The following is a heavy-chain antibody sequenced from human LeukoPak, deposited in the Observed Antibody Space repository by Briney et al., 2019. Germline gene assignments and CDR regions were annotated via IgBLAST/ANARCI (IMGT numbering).Heavy chain of an antibody. CDR2: IIPIFGTA. CDR1: GGTFSSYA. Sequence: SVKVSCKASGGTFSSYAISWVRRAPGQGLEWMGGIIPIFGTANYAQKFQGRVTITTDESTSTAYMELSSLRSEDTAVYYCARVTRGYSSRGDYYYYMDVWGKGTTVTVSS. D-gene: IGHD5-18*01. J-gene: IGHJ6*03. CDR3: ARVTRGYSSRGDYYYYMDV. V-gene: IGHV1-69*05.